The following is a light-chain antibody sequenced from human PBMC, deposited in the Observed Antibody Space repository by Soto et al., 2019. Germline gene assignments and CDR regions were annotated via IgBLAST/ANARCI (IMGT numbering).Light chain of an antibody. CDR3: QSYDNTLSAREV. CDR1: SSNIGANYD. J-gene: IGLJ1*01. V-gene: IGLV1-40*01. Sequence: QSVLTQPPSVSGAPGQRVTISCTGSSSNIGANYDVHWYQQRPGSAPKLLIFANTNRPSGVPDRFSGSKSGTSASLAITGLQAEDEGDYYCQSYDNTLSAREVFGTGTKVTV. CDR2: ANT.